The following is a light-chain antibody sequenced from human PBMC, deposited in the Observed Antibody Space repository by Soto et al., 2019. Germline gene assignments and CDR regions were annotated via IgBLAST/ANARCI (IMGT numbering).Light chain of an antibody. CDR2: GAS. V-gene: IGKV3-20*01. Sequence: EIMLTQSPGTLSLSPGERATLSCWASQSVSNNYLAWYQQKPGQAPRLLIYGASNRATGIPDRFSGSGSGIDFTLTISRLKPEDFAVYYCQQYGSSGTFGQGTKVDIK. CDR3: QQYGSSGT. J-gene: IGKJ1*01. CDR1: QSVSNNY.